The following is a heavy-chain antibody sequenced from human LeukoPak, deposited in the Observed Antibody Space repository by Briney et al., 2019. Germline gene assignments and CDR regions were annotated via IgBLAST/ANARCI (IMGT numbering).Heavy chain of an antibody. CDR2: INHRGST. V-gene: IGHV4-34*01. D-gene: IGHD1-26*01. CDR3: VRGTGASDYYYYGMDV. CDR1: GGSFSGNY. Sequence: SETLSLTCAVYGGSFSGNYWIWIRKPPGKGLEWIGEINHRGSTSYNPSLKSRVTISVDTSKNQFSLKLGSVTAADTAVYYCVRGTGASDYYYYGMDVWGQGTTVTVSS. J-gene: IGHJ6*02.